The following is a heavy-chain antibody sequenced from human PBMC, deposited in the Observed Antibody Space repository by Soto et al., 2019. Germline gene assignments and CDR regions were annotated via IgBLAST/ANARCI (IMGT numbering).Heavy chain of an antibody. J-gene: IGHJ4*02. CDR1: GGSISSGGYY. Sequence: QVQLQESGPGLVKPSQTLSLTCTVSGGSISSGGYYWSWIRQHPGKGLEWIGYIYYSGSTYYNPSRKSRVTISVDTSKNQFSLKLSSVTAADTAVYYCARSRLGGYYFDYWGQGTLVTVSS. CDR2: IYYSGST. D-gene: IGHD3-16*01. CDR3: ARSRLGGYYFDY. V-gene: IGHV4-31*03.